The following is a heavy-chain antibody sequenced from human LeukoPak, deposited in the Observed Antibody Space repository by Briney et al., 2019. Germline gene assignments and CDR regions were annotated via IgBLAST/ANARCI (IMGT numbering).Heavy chain of an antibody. D-gene: IGHD6-13*01. V-gene: IGHV4-39*07. J-gene: IGHJ4*02. CDR3: ARDGIAAAGNPWGLFDY. CDR1: GGSISSSSYY. Sequence: PSETLSLTCTVSGGSISSSSYYWGWIRQPPGKGLEWIGSIYYSGSTYYNPSLKSRVTISVDTSKNQFSLKLGSVTAADTAVYYCARDGIAAAGNPWGLFDYWGQGTLVTVSS. CDR2: IYYSGST.